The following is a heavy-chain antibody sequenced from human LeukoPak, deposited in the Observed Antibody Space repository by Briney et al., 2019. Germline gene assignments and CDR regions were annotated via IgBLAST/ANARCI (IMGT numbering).Heavy chain of an antibody. D-gene: IGHD3-9*01. CDR3: ARGGVVRLRYFDWLLRD. J-gene: IGHJ4*02. Sequence: ASVKVSYKASGYTFTSYYMHWVRQAPGQGLEWMGIINPSGGSTSYAQKFQGRVTMTRDMSTSTVYMELSSLRSEDTAVYYCARGGVVRLRYFDWLLRDWGQGTLVTVSS. V-gene: IGHV1-46*01. CDR1: GYTFTSYY. CDR2: INPSGGST.